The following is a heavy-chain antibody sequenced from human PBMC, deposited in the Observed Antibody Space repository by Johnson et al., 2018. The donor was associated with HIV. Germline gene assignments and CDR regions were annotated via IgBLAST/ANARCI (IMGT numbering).Heavy chain of an antibody. Sequence: VQLVESGGGLIQPGGSLRLSCAASGFTVSSNYMSWVRQAPGKGLEWVSVIYRAGKTYYPDSVKGRFTISRDNSKNTLYLQMNSLRAEDTALYYCARDGYYDILTGYYRNDAFDIWGQGTMVTVSS. V-gene: IGHV3-53*01. J-gene: IGHJ3*02. D-gene: IGHD3-9*01. CDR3: ARDGYYDILTGYYRNDAFDI. CDR2: IYRAGKT. CDR1: GFTVSSNY.